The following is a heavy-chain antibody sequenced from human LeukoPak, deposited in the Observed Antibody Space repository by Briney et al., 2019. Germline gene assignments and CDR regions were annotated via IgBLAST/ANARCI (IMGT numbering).Heavy chain of an antibody. CDR2: MSSDGNAM. V-gene: IGHV3-30-3*01. Sequence: GRSLRLSCAASGFTFTAYLIHWVRQAPGKGLEWVAVMSSDGNAMFYTDSVKGRFTISRDNSKNTLYLQMNSLRAEDTAVYYCVRESEYYFDHSASFDYWGQGTLVTVSS. CDR1: GFTFTAYL. D-gene: IGHD3-22*01. J-gene: IGHJ4*02. CDR3: VRESEYYFDHSASFDY.